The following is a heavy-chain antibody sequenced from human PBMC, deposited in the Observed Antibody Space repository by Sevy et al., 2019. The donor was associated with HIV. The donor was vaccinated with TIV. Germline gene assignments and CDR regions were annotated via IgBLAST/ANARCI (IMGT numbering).Heavy chain of an antibody. CDR1: GFTFSSYW. CDR2: IKQDGSEK. D-gene: IGHD3-10*01. CDR3: ARNQLTMAPTLHY. Sequence: GGSLRLSCAASGFTFSSYWMSWVRQAPGKGLEWVANIKQDGSEKYYVDSVKGRFTISRDNAKNSLYLQMNSLRAEDTAVYYCARNQLTMAPTLHYWGQGTLVTVSS. V-gene: IGHV3-7*01. J-gene: IGHJ4*02.